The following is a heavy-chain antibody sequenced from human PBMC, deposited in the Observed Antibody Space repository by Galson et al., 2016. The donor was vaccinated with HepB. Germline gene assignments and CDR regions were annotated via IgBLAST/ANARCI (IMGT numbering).Heavy chain of an antibody. D-gene: IGHD3-16*01. CDR3: ARDYGTYAKASFDF. J-gene: IGHJ3*01. CDR2: VFPSGIT. CDR1: GASVSGRGYN. Sequence: TLSLTCTVSGASVSGRGYNWSWLRQPAGKGLEWIGRVFPSGITNYNPSLKSRVTVSVDPSKNQFTLDLNSVTAADTAVYFCARDYGTYAKASFDFWGQGTMVTVSS. V-gene: IGHV4-61*02.